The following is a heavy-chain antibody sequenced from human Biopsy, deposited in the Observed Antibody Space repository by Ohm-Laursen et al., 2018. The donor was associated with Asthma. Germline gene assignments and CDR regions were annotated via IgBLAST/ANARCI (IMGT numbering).Heavy chain of an antibody. V-gene: IGHV4-39*01. CDR3: ANTIGGVAADY. CDR1: GGSISSSRYY. Sequence: LSLTCTVSGGSISSSRYYWGWIRQTPGKGLEWIGSIYYSGNTYYNPSLKSRVTISVDTSKNQFSLKLSSVTATDTAVYYCANTIGGVAADYWGQGTLVTVSS. J-gene: IGHJ4*02. CDR2: IYYSGNT. D-gene: IGHD3-16*01.